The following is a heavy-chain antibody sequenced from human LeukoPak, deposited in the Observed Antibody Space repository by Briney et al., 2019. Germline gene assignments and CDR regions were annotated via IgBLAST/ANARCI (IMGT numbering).Heavy chain of an antibody. CDR2: IYYSGST. CDR1: GDSMSSYY. D-gene: IGHD6-13*01. J-gene: IGHJ6*02. Sequence: SETLSLTCTVSGDSMSSYYWSWIRQPPGKGLEWIGYIYYSGSTNYNPSLKSRVTISVDTSKNQFSLKLSSVTAADTAVYYCARLAAAGSYYYYGMDVWGQGTTVTVSS. CDR3: ARLAAAGSYYYYGMDV. V-gene: IGHV4-59*08.